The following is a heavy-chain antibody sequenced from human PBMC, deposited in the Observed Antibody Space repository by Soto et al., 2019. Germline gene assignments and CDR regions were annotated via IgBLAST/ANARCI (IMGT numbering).Heavy chain of an antibody. CDR2: LYSDGTT. CDR3: ARGRSRDNILTD. Sequence: EVQLVESGGGLVQPGGSLRLSCAVSGFIVRSDFMSWVRQAPGGGLEWVSILYSDGTTYYADSVKGRLSISRDNSKNTLYLQMNSLRDEDTAVYYCARGRSRDNILTDWGQGTLLTVSS. CDR1: GFIVRSDF. J-gene: IGHJ1*01. D-gene: IGHD3-9*01. V-gene: IGHV3-66*01.